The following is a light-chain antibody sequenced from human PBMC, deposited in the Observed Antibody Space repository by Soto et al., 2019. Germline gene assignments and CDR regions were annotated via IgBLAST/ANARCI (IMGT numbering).Light chain of an antibody. V-gene: IGKV1-39*01. J-gene: IGKJ1*01. Sequence: DIQITQSPCSLSASVGYRVTITCRASQSISSYLHWYQQKPGKAPNLLIYDASSLQSGVPSRFSGSGSGTDFTLTISSLQREDFATYYCQQSYYNPTFGQGTKV. CDR3: QQSYYNPT. CDR2: DAS. CDR1: QSISSY.